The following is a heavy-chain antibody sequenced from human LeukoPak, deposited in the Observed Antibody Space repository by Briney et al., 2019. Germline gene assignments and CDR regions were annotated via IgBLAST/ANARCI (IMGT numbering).Heavy chain of an antibody. J-gene: IGHJ4*02. CDR3: AKDGQSFNSMWDYFDY. D-gene: IGHD1-26*01. CDR1: GFTFNNYA. V-gene: IGHV3-23*01. Sequence: GGSLRLSCAASGFTFNNYAMSWVRQAPGKGLEWVSGIGGGDTHYADSVKGRFTISRDDSKNTVDLQMSSLRAEDTAVYYCAKDGQSFNSMWDYFDYWGQGTLVTVSS. CDR2: IGGGDT.